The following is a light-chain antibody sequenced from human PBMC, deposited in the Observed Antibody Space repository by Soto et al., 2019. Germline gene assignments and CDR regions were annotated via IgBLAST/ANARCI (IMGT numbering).Light chain of an antibody. V-gene: IGLV1-40*01. CDR3: QSFDSSLNGWV. Sequence: QAVVTQPPSVSGAPGQRVTISCTGSGSNIGAGYDVHWYQQIPGTAPKLLIFDNNNRSSGVPDRFSGSKSATSASLAITGLQAEDEADYYCQSFDSSLNGWVFGGGTKLTVL. CDR1: GSNIGAGYD. CDR2: DNN. J-gene: IGLJ3*02.